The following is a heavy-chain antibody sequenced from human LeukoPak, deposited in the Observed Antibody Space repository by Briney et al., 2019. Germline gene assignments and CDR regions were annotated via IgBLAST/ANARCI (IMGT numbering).Heavy chain of an antibody. D-gene: IGHD6-19*01. J-gene: IGHJ4*02. CDR2: INPSGGST. CDR3: ALSDRYSSGWYDIDY. Sequence: ASVKVSCKASGYTFTSDYMHWVRQAPGQGLEWMGIINPSGGSTSYAQKFQGRVTMTRDTSTSTVYMELSSLRSEDTAVYYCALSDRYSSGWYDIDYWGQGTLVTVSS. CDR1: GYTFTSDY. V-gene: IGHV1-46*01.